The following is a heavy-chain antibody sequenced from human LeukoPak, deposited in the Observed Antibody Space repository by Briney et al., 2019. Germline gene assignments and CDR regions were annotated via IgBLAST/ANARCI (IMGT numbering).Heavy chain of an antibody. CDR1: GCTFTGYY. CDR3: ARAGSQTLRFLEWLPFY. Sequence: ASVKVSCKASGCTFTGYYMHWVRQAPGQGLEWMAWIDPNSGGTNYAQKFQGRVTMTRDTSISTAYMELGRLRSDDTAVYYCARAGSQTLRFLEWLPFYWGRGTLVIVSS. CDR2: IDPNSGGT. V-gene: IGHV1-2*02. D-gene: IGHD3-3*01. J-gene: IGHJ4*02.